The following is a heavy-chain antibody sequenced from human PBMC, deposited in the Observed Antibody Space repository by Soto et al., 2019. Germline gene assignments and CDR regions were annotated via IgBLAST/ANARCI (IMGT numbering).Heavy chain of an antibody. CDR3: ARSPRRQYSGYDFDY. CDR1: GGTFSSYA. CDR2: IIPIFGTA. Sequence: GASVKVSCKASGGTFSSYAISWVRQAPGQGLEWMGGIIPIFGTANYAQKFQGRVTITADESTSTAYMELSSLRSEDTAVYYCARSPRRQYSGYDFDYWGQGTLVTVSS. V-gene: IGHV1-69*13. D-gene: IGHD5-12*01. J-gene: IGHJ4*02.